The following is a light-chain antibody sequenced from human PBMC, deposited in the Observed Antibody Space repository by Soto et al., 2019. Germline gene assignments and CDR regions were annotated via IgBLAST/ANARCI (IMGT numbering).Light chain of an antibody. CDR3: AAWDDSLNGQV. CDR1: SSNIGSSP. J-gene: IGLJ1*01. V-gene: IGLV1-44*01. Sequence: QSVLTQPTSSSGTPGQRVTISCSGGSSNIGSSPVNWYQQLPGTAPKLLIHSNDRRPSGVPGRFSGSKSGTSASLAISGLQSEDAVDYYCAAWDDSLNGQVFGTGTNVTV. CDR2: SND.